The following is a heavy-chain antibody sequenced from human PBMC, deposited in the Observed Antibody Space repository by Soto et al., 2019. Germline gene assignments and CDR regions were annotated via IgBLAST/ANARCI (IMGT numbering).Heavy chain of an antibody. D-gene: IGHD6-19*01. Sequence: QVQLVQSGAEVKKPGSSVKVSCKASGGTFSSYAISWVRQAPGQGLEWMGGIIPIFGTADYAQKFQGRVTIPAYESTSTAYMELSSLRSEDTALYYCATPYSSGGSYYYYGVDVWGQGTTVTVSS. CDR2: IIPIFGTA. V-gene: IGHV1-69*12. CDR3: ATPYSSGGSYYYYGVDV. CDR1: GGTFSSYA. J-gene: IGHJ6*02.